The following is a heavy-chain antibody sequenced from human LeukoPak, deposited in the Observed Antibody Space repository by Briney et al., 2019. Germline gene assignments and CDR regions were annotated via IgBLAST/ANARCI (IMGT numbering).Heavy chain of an antibody. CDR2: ISSGGTYE. Sequence: GGSLRLSCAASGFTFSNYAMHWVRQAPGKGLEWVSLISSGGTYEYYADSVKGRFTISGDNSKNTLYLQLNSLRAEDTAVYYCARDSTYYYDSGSSGPHYFDNWGQGTLVTVSS. J-gene: IGHJ4*02. V-gene: IGHV3-30*01. D-gene: IGHD3-10*01. CDR3: ARDSTYYYDSGSSGPHYFDN. CDR1: GFTFSNYA.